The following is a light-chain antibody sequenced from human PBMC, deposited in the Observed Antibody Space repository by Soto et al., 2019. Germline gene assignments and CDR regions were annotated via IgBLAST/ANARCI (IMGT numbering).Light chain of an antibody. CDR2: GAS. CDR3: QHYGSSLWM. CDR1: QSVSSSY. V-gene: IGKV3-20*01. J-gene: IGKJ1*01. Sequence: EIVLTQSPGTLSLSPGERATLSCRASQSVSSSYLAWYQQKPGQAPRLLIYGASRRATGIPDRFSGSGSGTDFTLTISRLGPEDFAVYSCQHYGSSLWMFGQGTKVEVK.